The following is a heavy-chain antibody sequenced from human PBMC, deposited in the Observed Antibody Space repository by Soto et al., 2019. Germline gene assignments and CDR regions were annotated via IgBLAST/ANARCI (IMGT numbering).Heavy chain of an antibody. CDR2: IYWDDDK. CDR3: AHRSSSTYYDILTGYYLDAFDI. D-gene: IGHD3-9*01. V-gene: IGHV2-5*02. Sequence: HITLKESGPTLVNPTQTLTLTCTFSGFSLSTSGVGVAWIRQPPGKALEWLALIYWDDDKRYSPSLKSRLTITQDTSKNQVVLTMTNMDPVDTATYYCAHRSSSTYYDILTGYYLDAFDIWGQETMVTVSS. J-gene: IGHJ3*02. CDR1: GFSLSTSGVG.